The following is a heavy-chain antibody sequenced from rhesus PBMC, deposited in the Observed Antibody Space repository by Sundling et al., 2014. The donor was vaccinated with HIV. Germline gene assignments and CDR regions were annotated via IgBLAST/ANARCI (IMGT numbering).Heavy chain of an antibody. Sequence: QIQLQESGPRTGEAPRRPLSLSCAVSGDSISGGFYWSWVRQPPGKGLEWIGNIDGNIGGTNYNPSLKSRVTISRDTSKNVFSLTMTPLTAADTAVYYCAREIGPFDYWGQGLLVTVSS. CDR2: IDGNIGGT. V-gene: IGHV4-81*01. CDR1: GDSISGGFY. CDR3: AREIGPFDY. J-gene: IGHJ4*01.